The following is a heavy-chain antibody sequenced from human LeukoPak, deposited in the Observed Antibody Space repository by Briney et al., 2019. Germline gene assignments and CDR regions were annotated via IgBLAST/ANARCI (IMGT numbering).Heavy chain of an antibody. Sequence: SETLSLTCAVSGVSISSGSYSWSWIRQPPGKGLEWIGAIYYSGSTNYSPSLKSRLTISLDKSNNHFSLQLTSVTAADTAVYYCARAPPLSEVATTGLDYWGQGTLVTVSS. CDR1: GVSISSGSYS. CDR3: ARAPPLSEVATTGLDY. J-gene: IGHJ4*02. CDR2: IYYSGST. D-gene: IGHD4-17*01. V-gene: IGHV4-61*03.